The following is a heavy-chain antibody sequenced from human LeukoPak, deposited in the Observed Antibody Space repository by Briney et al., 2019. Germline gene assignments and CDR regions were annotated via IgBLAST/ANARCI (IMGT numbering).Heavy chain of an antibody. J-gene: IGHJ5*02. CDR3: ARSGPAGIRANWFDP. D-gene: IGHD6-13*01. V-gene: IGHV3-21*01. CDR2: ISSSSSYI. Sequence: PGGFLRLSCAASGFTFSSYSMNWVRQAPGKGLEWVSSISSSSSYIYYADSVKGRFTISRDNAKNSLYLQMNSLRAEDTAVYYCARSGPAGIRANWFDPWGQGTLVTVSS. CDR1: GFTFSSYS.